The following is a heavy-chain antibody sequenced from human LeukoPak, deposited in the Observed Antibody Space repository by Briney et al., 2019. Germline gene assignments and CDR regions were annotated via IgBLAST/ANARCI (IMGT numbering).Heavy chain of an antibody. D-gene: IGHD4-17*01. V-gene: IGHV3-23*01. CDR2: ISASGGVT. CDR3: ALTTLTTRLQLFA. J-gene: IGHJ5*02. Sequence: PGGSLRLSCAASGFTFSTYPMSWVRQAPGKGLEWVSTISASGGVTHYADSVQGRFTISRDNSKNAVYLQINSLRGEDTAVYYCALTTLTTRLQLFAWGQGTLVTVPS. CDR1: GFTFSTYP.